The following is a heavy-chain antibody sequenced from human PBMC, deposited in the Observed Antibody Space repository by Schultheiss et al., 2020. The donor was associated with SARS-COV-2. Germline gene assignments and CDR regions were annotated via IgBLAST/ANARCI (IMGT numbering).Heavy chain of an antibody. V-gene: IGHV1-69*06. J-gene: IGHJ4*02. CDR2: IIPIFATT. CDR3: ARVGDYGANAYFDY. D-gene: IGHD4/OR15-4a*01. CDR1: GGTFSNYG. Sequence: KISCKASGGTFSNYGFNWVRQAPGQGLEWMGGIIPIFATTNYAQKFQGRVTITADKSTSTAYMELSSLRSEDTAVYYCARVGDYGANAYFDYWGQGTLVTVSS.